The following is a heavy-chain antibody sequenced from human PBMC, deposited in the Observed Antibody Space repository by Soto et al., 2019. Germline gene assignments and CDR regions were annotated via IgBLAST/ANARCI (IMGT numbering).Heavy chain of an antibody. CDR3: AGGRDTMIVVVTDDAFDI. CDR2: INHSGST. J-gene: IGHJ3*02. CDR1: GGSFSGYY. V-gene: IGHV4-34*01. Sequence: SETLSLTCAVYGGSFSGYYWSWIRQPPGKGLEWIGEINHSGSTNYNPSLKSRVTISVDTSKNQFSLKLSSVTAADTAVYYCAGGRDTMIVVVTDDAFDIWGQGTMVTVSS. D-gene: IGHD3-22*01.